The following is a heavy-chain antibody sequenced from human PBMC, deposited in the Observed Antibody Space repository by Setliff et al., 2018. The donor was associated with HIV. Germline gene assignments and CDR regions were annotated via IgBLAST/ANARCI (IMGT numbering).Heavy chain of an antibody. V-gene: IGHV3-30*04. Sequence: SLKISCAASGFTFSSYAIHWVRQAPGKGLEWVAVISNDGTNKYYAESVEGRFTISRDNAKNTLSLQMNSLRAEDTALYHCARLCLRCKGLIYDYMDVWCTGTTVTVSS. D-gene: IGHD2-8*01. CDR1: GFTFSSYA. CDR3: ARLCLRCKGLIYDYMDV. CDR2: ISNDGTNK. J-gene: IGHJ6*03.